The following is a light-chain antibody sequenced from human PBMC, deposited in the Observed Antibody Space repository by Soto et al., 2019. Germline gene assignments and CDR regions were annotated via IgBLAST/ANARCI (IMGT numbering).Light chain of an antibody. V-gene: IGKV3-20*01. CDR3: QQYGRSPLLYT. CDR2: GAS. CDR1: QSVTSNF. Sequence: ENVLTQSPGTLSLSPGERATLSCRASQSVTSNFLAWYQQKPGQAPRLLIYGASTRAAGVPDRFSGSGSGTDLTLTITGLEPEDFAVYYCQQYGRSPLLYTFGQGTKLEV. J-gene: IGKJ2*01.